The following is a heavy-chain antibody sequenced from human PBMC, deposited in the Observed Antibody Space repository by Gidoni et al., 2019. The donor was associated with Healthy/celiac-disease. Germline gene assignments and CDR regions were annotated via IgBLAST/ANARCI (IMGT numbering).Heavy chain of an antibody. CDR1: GFTFSSYA. CDR3: ARAGMVRGPSDAFDI. D-gene: IGHD3-10*01. Sequence: QVQLVESGGGVVQPGRSLRLSCAASGFTFSSYAMHWVRQAPGKGLEWVAVISYDGSNKYYADSVKGRFTISRDNSKNTLYLQMNSLRAEDTAVYYCARAGMVRGPSDAFDIWGQGTMVTVSS. CDR2: ISYDGSNK. V-gene: IGHV3-30-3*01. J-gene: IGHJ3*02.